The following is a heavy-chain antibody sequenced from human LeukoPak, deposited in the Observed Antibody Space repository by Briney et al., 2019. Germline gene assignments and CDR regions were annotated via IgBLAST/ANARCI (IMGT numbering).Heavy chain of an antibody. V-gene: IGHV3-30*02. CDR2: IRYDGNNK. CDR3: AKDWKHYDYVWGSF. D-gene: IGHD3-16*01. Sequence: GGSLRLSCAASGFTVSSNYMSWVRQAPGKGLEWVAFIRYDGNNKYYADSVKGRFTISRDNSKNTLYLQMNSLRAEDTAVYYCAKDWKHYDYVWGSFWGQGTLVTVSS. CDR1: GFTVSSNY. J-gene: IGHJ4*02.